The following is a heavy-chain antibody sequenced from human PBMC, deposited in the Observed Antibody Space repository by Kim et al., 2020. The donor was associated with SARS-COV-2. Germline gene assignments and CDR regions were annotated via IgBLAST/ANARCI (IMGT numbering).Heavy chain of an antibody. Sequence: SVKVSCKASGGTFSSYAISWVRQAPGQGLEWMGGIIPIFGTANYAQKFQGRVTITADESTSTAYMELSSLRSEDTAVYYCARDRYSSGWYPSEYYYYGMDVWGQGTTVTVSS. V-gene: IGHV1-69*13. CDR2: IIPIFGTA. CDR1: GGTFSSYA. D-gene: IGHD6-19*01. CDR3: ARDRYSSGWYPSEYYYYGMDV. J-gene: IGHJ6*02.